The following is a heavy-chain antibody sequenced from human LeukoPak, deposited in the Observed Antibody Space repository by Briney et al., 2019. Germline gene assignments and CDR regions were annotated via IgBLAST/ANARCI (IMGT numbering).Heavy chain of an antibody. CDR2: ISGSGGST. D-gene: IGHD3-3*01. Sequence: PGGSLRLSCAASGFTFSSYAMSWVRQAPGKGLEWVSAISGSGGSTYYADSVKGRFTISRDNSKNTLYLQMNSLRAEDTAVYYCAKDRSHYDFWSGYYPDAFDIWGQGTMVTVSS. CDR1: GFTFSSYA. V-gene: IGHV3-23*01. J-gene: IGHJ3*02. CDR3: AKDRSHYDFWSGYYPDAFDI.